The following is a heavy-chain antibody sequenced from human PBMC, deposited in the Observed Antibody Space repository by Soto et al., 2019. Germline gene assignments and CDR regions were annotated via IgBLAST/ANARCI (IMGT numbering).Heavy chain of an antibody. Sequence: SETLSLTCTVSGGSFISYFWTWVRQSPGKGLQWIGYIHYSGNTNYNPSLKSRLSMSVDTSKNQFSLRLTSVTAADTAVYYCARMNQLAPKRNAFDIWGLGTMVTV. CDR2: IHYSGNT. CDR3: ARMNQLAPKRNAFDI. J-gene: IGHJ3*02. V-gene: IGHV4-59*01. CDR1: GGSFISYF. D-gene: IGHD2-2*01.